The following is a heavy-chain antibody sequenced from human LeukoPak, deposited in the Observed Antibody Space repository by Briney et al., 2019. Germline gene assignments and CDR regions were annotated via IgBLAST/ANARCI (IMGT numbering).Heavy chain of an antibody. CDR3: AKDGHSGDDLEGYFDY. Sequence: GGSLRLSCAASGFTFSSYAMSWVRQAPGKGLEWVSAISGSGGSTYYADSVKGRFTISRDNSKNTLYLQMNSLRAEDTAVYYCAKDGHSGDDLEGYFDYWRQGTLVTVSS. V-gene: IGHV3-23*01. CDR2: ISGSGGST. J-gene: IGHJ4*02. CDR1: GFTFSSYA. D-gene: IGHD5-12*01.